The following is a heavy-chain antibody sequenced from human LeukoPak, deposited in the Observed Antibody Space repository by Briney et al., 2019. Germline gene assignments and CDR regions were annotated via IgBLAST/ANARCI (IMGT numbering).Heavy chain of an antibody. CDR1: GFTFGSYA. CDR3: ARARSVGAFDI. CDR2: ISYDGSNK. J-gene: IGHJ3*02. V-gene: IGHV3-30-3*01. D-gene: IGHD4-17*01. Sequence: GRSLRLSCAASGFTFGSYAMHWVRQAPGKGLEWVAVISYDGSNKYYADSVKGRFTISRDNSKNTLYLQMNSLRAEDTAVYYCARARSVGAFDIWGQGTMVTVSS.